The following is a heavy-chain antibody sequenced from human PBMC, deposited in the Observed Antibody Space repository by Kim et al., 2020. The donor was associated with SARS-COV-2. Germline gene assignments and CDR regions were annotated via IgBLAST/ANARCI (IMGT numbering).Heavy chain of an antibody. J-gene: IGHJ6*03. V-gene: IGHV3-48*02. Sequence: GGSLRLSCAASGFTFSSYSMNWVRQAPGKGLEWVSYISSSSSTIYYADSVKGRFTISRDNAKNSLYLQMNSLRDEDTAVYYCARPQSTTYYYYYYMDVWGKGTTVTVSS. CDR1: GFTFSSYS. CDR3: ARPQSTTYYYYYYMDV. CDR2: ISSSSSTI. D-gene: IGHD1-26*01.